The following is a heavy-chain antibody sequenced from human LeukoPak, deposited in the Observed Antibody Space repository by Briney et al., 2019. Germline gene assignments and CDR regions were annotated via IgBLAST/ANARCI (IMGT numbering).Heavy chain of an antibody. V-gene: IGHV6-1*01. CDR1: GDSVSSNSAA. D-gene: IGHD6-13*01. Sequence: SQTLSLTFAISGDSVSSNSAAWSWIRQSPSRGLEWLGRTYYRSKWYNDYAVSVKSRITINPGTSKNQFSLQLNSVTPEDTAVYYCARDRIAAAGTHRGPYFDYWGQGTLVTVSS. CDR2: TYYRSKWYN. CDR3: ARDRIAAAGTHRGPYFDY. J-gene: IGHJ4*02.